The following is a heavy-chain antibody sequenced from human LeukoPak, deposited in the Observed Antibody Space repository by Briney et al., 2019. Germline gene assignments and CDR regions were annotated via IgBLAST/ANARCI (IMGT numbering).Heavy chain of an antibody. CDR3: ARVTNVDIAPDY. V-gene: IGHV3-33*01. CDR2: IWYDGSTT. D-gene: IGHD5-12*01. CDR1: GFTFSSYG. Sequence: PGASLRLACATSGFTFSSYGMHWVRQVPGKGLEWVAVIWYDGSTTYYADSAKGRLTISRDNSKNTLYLQMNSLRAEYTAVYYCARVTNVDIAPDYWGQGTLVTVSS. J-gene: IGHJ4*02.